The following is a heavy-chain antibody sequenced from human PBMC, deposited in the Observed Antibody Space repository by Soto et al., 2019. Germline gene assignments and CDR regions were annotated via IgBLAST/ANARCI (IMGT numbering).Heavy chain of an antibody. CDR2: INPSGGST. D-gene: IGHD2-15*01. CDR3: ARPGQYCSGGSCNDAFDI. Sequence: SVKVSCKACGYTFTSYYMHWVRQAPGQGLEWMGIINPSGGSTSYAQKFQGRVTMTRDTSTSTVYMELSSLRSEDTAVYYCARPGQYCSGGSCNDAFDIWGQGAMVTVSS. CDR1: GYTFTSYY. V-gene: IGHV1-46*01. J-gene: IGHJ3*02.